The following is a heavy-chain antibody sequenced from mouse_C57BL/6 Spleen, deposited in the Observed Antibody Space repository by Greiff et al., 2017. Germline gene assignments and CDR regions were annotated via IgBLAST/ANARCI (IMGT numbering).Heavy chain of an antibody. CDR3: AIGRSPFDY. V-gene: IGHV1-72*01. CDR2: IDPNSGGT. Sequence: QVQLKESGAELVKPGASVKLSCKASGYTFTSYWMHWVKQRPGRGLEWIGRIDPNSGGTKYNEKFKGKATLTVDKPSSAAYMQLSSLTSEDSAVYDCAIGRSPFDYWGQGTTLTVSS. D-gene: IGHD1-1*01. CDR1: GYTFTSYW. J-gene: IGHJ2*01.